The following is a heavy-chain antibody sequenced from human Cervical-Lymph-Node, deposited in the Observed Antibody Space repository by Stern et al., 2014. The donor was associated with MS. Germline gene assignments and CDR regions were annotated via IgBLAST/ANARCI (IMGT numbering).Heavy chain of an antibody. V-gene: IGHV1-69*01. CDR2: TIPIFGTA. J-gene: IGHJ4*02. CDR3: ARAASTMSSYNF. Sequence: QLVQSGAEVKKPGSSVKVSCQASGGSFINNVISWVRQAPGQGLEWMGGTIPIFGTALYAQKFRGRVTITADESTRTAYMELSSLRSDDTAVYFCARAASTMSSYNFWGPGTLVTVSS. CDR1: GGSFINNV. D-gene: IGHD3-10*01.